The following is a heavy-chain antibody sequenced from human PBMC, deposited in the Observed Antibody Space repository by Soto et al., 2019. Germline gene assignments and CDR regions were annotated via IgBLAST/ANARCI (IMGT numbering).Heavy chain of an antibody. CDR1: GYTFTGYY. D-gene: IGHD3-3*01. CDR3: ARGSGDFWSGYYEYYFDY. Sequence: ASVKVSCKASGYTFTGYYMHWVRQAPGQGLEWMGWINLNSGGTNYAQKFQGWVTMTRDTSISTAYMELSRLRSDDTAVYYCARGSGDFWSGYYEYYFDYWGQGTLVTVS. J-gene: IGHJ4*02. CDR2: INLNSGGT. V-gene: IGHV1-2*04.